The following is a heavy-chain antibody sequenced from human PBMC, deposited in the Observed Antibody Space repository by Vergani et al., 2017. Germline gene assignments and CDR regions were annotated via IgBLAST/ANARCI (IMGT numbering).Heavy chain of an antibody. V-gene: IGHV2-5*01. Sequence: QMTLKESGPTFVKPTQTLTLTCTFSGFSLSTNGVGVGWIRQPPGKALEWLALIYWNDDKYYAPSLKNRLSVAKGPSKGQVVLKMTDMDPVDTATYYCGHRDHDLLLDSATWFPYWCQGRLVTVSS. CDR1: GFSLSTNGVG. D-gene: IGHD3-22*01. J-gene: IGHJ4*02. CDR3: GHRDHDLLLDSATWFPY. CDR2: IYWNDDK.